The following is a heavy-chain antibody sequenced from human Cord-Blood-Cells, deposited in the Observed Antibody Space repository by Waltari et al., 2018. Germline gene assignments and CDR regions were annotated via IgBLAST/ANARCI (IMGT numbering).Heavy chain of an antibody. CDR3: ATGQSPLRFLEWLLDY. J-gene: IGHJ4*02. Sequence: QVQLVQSGAEVKKPGASVKVSCKVSGYTLPELSMHWVRQAPGKGLEWMGGCEPEDGETIYAQNFQRRFTMTEDTSTDTAYMELSSLRSEDTAVYYCATGQSPLRFLEWLLDYWGQGTLVTVSS. D-gene: IGHD3-3*01. V-gene: IGHV1-24*01. CDR1: GYTLPELS. CDR2: CEPEDGET.